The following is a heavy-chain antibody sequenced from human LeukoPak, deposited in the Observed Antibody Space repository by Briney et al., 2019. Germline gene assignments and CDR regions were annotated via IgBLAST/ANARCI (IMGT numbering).Heavy chain of an antibody. CDR3: AREKQLVWYYYYMDV. Sequence: ASVKVSCKASGYTFNNYDINWVRQATGQGLEWMGWMNPNSGNTGYAQKFQGRVTITMDTSRSTAYMELSSLRSEDTAVYYCAREKQLVWYYYYMDVWGKGTTVTVSS. V-gene: IGHV1-8*03. J-gene: IGHJ6*03. CDR2: MNPNSGNT. D-gene: IGHD6-6*01. CDR1: GYTFNNYD.